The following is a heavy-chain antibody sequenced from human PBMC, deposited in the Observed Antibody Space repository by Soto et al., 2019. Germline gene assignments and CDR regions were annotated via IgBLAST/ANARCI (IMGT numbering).Heavy chain of an antibody. Sequence: EVQLVESGGVVVQPGGSLRLSCAASGFTFDDYTMHWVRQAPGKGLEWVSVISWDGGSTYYEDSVKGRFIISRDNSKNSLYLEMNSMRTEETALYYCAKDREQLGYFDYWGQGTLVTVSS. CDR1: GFTFDDYT. CDR3: AKDREQLGYFDY. J-gene: IGHJ4*02. V-gene: IGHV3-43*01. D-gene: IGHD6-6*01. CDR2: ISWDGGST.